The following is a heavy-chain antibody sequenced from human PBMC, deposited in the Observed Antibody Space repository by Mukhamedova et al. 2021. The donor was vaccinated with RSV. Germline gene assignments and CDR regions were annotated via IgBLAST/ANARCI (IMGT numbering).Heavy chain of an antibody. J-gene: IGHJ6*02. CDR2: ISSSSSYT. Sequence: GLEWVSYISSSSSYTNYADSVKGRFTISRDNAKNSLYLQMNSLRAEDTAVYYCARDIAAAGLDYYYGMDVCGQGTTVTVSS. CDR3: ARDIAAAGLDYYYGMDV. V-gene: IGHV3-11*05. D-gene: IGHD6-13*01.